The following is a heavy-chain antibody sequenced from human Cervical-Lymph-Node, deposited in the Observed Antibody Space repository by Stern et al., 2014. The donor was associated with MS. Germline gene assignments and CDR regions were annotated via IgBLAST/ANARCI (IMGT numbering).Heavy chain of an antibody. CDR1: GFTFSLYD. Sequence: QVQLVQSGGGVVQPGRSLRLSCAASGFTFSLYDMHWVRPATGKGLEWVAASSYDGDNKFYTDSVKGRFTISRDSSKSTLYLQLNSLRPEDTAIYYCAKDPRIYDSSGYLDAWGQGTLVTVSS. CDR2: SSYDGDNK. CDR3: AKDPRIYDSSGYLDA. J-gene: IGHJ5*02. D-gene: IGHD3-22*01. V-gene: IGHV3-30*18.